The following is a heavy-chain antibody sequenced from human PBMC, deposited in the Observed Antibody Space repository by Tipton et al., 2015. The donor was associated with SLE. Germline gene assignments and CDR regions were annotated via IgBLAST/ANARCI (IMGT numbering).Heavy chain of an antibody. CDR3: ARSPMVRGVDWYFDL. CDR2: IYYSGST. Sequence: TLSLTCTVSGGSISSHYWSWIRQPPGKGLEWIGYIYYSGSTNYNPSLKSRVTILVDKSKNKFSLKLSSVTAADTAVYYCARSPMVRGVDWYFDLWGRGTLVTVSS. J-gene: IGHJ2*01. V-gene: IGHV4-59*08. D-gene: IGHD3-10*01. CDR1: GGSISSHY.